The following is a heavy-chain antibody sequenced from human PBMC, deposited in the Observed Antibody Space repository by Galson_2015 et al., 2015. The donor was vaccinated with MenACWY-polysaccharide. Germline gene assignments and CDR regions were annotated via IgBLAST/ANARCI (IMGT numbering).Heavy chain of an antibody. D-gene: IGHD1-26*01. Sequence: ETLSLPCAVSDCSISSGYFWGWIRRPPGKGLEWIASIFHSGTTYYNPSLKSRVTISVDTSNNQFSLKLSSLTAADTAVYYCARVEKYSGSFYILYWGQGTLVTVSP. CDR2: IFHSGTT. J-gene: IGHJ4*02. CDR3: ARVEKYSGSFYILY. CDR1: DCSISSGYF. V-gene: IGHV4-38-2*01.